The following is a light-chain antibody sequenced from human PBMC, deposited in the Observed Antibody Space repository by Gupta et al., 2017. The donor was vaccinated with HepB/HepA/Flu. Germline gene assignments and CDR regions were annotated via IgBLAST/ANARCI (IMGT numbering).Light chain of an antibody. CDR1: QSISTW. Sequence: DIQMTQSPSTLSASVGDRVTITCRASQSISTWLAWYQQKPGKAPKLLIYKASSLDTGVPSRFSGSGDGTEFTLTISSRQQDDSARYYCQQYNSYSAYTFGQGTKLEIK. CDR2: KAS. CDR3: QQYNSYSAYT. V-gene: IGKV1-5*03. J-gene: IGKJ2*01.